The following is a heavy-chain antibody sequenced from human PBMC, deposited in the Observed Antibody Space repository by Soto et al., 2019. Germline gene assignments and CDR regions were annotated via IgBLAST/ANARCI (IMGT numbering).Heavy chain of an antibody. V-gene: IGHV3-53*01. CDR2: IYSGGST. D-gene: IGHD6-19*01. J-gene: IGHJ3*02. CDR3: ARVTPEPLSSGWDHAFDI. Sequence: GGSLRLSCAASGFTVSSNYMSWVRQAPGKGLEWVSVIYSGGSTYYADSVKGRFTISRDNSKNTLYLQMNSLRAEDTAVYYCARVTPEPLSSGWDHAFDIWGQGTMVTVSS. CDR1: GFTVSSNY.